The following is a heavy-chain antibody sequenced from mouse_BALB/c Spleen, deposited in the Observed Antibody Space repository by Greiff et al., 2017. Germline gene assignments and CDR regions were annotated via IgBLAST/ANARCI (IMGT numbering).Heavy chain of an antibody. J-gene: IGHJ4*01. CDR2: IDHSDSET. CDR1: GYTFTSYW. V-gene: IGHV1-69*02. CDR3: ANWGLLKGAMDY. Sequence: QVQLQQPGAELVKPGAPVKLSCKASGYTFTSYWMNWVKQRPGRGLEWIGRIDHSDSETHYNQKFTDKATLTVIKTSSTAYIQLSSLTSEDSAVYYCANWGLLKGAMDYWGQGTTVTVSS. D-gene: IGHD1-3*01.